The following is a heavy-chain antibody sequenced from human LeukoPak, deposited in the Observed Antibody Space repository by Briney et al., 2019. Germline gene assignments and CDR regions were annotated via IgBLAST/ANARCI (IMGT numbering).Heavy chain of an antibody. CDR1: GFTFSSYA. Sequence: PGGSLRLSCAASGFTFSSYAMHWVRQAPGKGLEWVAVISYDGSNKYYADSVKGRFTISRDNSKNTLYLQMNSLRAEDTAVYYCARVAYSSGWYDYWGQGTLVTVFS. V-gene: IGHV3-30-3*01. CDR3: ARVAYSSGWYDY. CDR2: ISYDGSNK. J-gene: IGHJ4*02. D-gene: IGHD6-19*01.